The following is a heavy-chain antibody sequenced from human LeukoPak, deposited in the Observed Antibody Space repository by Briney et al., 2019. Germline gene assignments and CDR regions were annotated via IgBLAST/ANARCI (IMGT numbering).Heavy chain of an antibody. V-gene: IGHV3-33*01. Sequence: GICVGLSYALSRFIFSLYGMHWVTQARSKGWVWVAIIWYEGTNNYYTNTVKRRFTISRENSKNTLYAQMNSLRAEYTAVYYCARSGYSSSWDRFDYWGQGTLVTVSS. CDR1: RFIFSLYG. CDR2: IWYEGTNN. D-gene: IGHD6-13*01. CDR3: ARSGYSSSWDRFDY. J-gene: IGHJ4*02.